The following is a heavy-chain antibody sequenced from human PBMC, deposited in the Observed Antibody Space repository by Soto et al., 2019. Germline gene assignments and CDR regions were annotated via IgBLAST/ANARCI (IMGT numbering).Heavy chain of an antibody. CDR2: VIPIFGTA. D-gene: IGHD3-3*01. CDR1: GGNFSIYA. Sequence: SVKVACKASGGNFSIYAISWVRQAPGQGLEWMGGVIPIFGTANYAQKFQGRVTITADESTSTDYMELSSMRSEDTAVYYCARGKFNDFWSGYNHSYYYYYGMDVWGQGSTVSVSS. J-gene: IGHJ6*02. V-gene: IGHV1-69*13. CDR3: ARGKFNDFWSGYNHSYYYYYGMDV.